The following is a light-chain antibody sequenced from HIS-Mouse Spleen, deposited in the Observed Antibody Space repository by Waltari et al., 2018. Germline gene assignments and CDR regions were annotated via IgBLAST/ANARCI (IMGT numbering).Light chain of an antibody. Sequence: SYELTQPPSVSVSPGQTARITCSGDALPQKSAYWYQQKSGQAPVLVIYEDSKRPSGIRERFSGSSSGTMATLTISGAQVEDEADYYCYSTDSSGNHKVFGGGTKLTVL. V-gene: IGLV3-10*01. CDR3: YSTDSSGNHKV. J-gene: IGLJ2*01. CDR2: EDS. CDR1: ALPQKS.